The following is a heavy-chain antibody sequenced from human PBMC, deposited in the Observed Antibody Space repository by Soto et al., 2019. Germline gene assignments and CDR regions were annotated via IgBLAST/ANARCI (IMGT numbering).Heavy chain of an antibody. D-gene: IGHD2-15*01. CDR2: ISSSSSYI. Sequence: GGSLRLSCAASGFTFSSYSMNWVRQAPGKGLEWVSSISSSSSYIYYADSVKGRFTISRDNAKNSLYLQMNSLRAEDTAVYYCARPGKYCSGGSCYFDYWGQGTLVTVSS. V-gene: IGHV3-21*01. CDR3: ARPGKYCSGGSCYFDY. CDR1: GFTFSSYS. J-gene: IGHJ4*02.